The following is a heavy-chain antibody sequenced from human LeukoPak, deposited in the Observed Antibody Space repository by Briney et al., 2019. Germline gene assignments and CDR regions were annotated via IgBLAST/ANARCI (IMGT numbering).Heavy chain of an antibody. D-gene: IGHD2-15*01. CDR3: ARAPVTSCRGAFCYPFDY. CDR2: IFPSGGEI. Sequence: PGGSLRLSCSASGFTFTTYGMIWVRQPPGKGLEWVSSIFPSGGEIHYADSVRGRFTISRDNSKSALSLQMNSLRAEDTAIYYCARAPVTSCRGAFCYPFDYWGPGILVTVSS. J-gene: IGHJ4*02. V-gene: IGHV3-23*01. CDR1: GFTFTTYG.